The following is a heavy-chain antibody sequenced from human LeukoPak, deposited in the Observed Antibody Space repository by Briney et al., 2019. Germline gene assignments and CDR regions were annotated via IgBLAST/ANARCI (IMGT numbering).Heavy chain of an antibody. Sequence: PSQTLSLTCTVSGGSISSSSYYWGWIRHPPGKGLEWIGSIYYSGSTYYNPSLKSRVTISADTSKNQFSLKLSSVTAADTAVYYCASRHCSSTSCYTSWFDPWGQGTLVTVSS. CDR1: GGSISSSSYY. V-gene: IGHV4-39*01. CDR3: ASRHCSSTSCYTSWFDP. CDR2: IYYSGST. J-gene: IGHJ5*02. D-gene: IGHD2-2*02.